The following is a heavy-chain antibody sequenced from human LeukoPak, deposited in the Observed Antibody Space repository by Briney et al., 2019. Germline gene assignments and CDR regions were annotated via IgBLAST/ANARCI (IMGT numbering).Heavy chain of an antibody. Sequence: PGGSLRLSCAASGFTFSSYGMHWVRQAPGKGLEWVAAIRSDGSDKYFADSLKGRFTISRDQSKSTMYLQMDTLRAEDTAVYYCARDSCTIKTCLDYWGQGTLVTVSS. CDR2: IRSDGSDK. J-gene: IGHJ4*02. CDR1: GFTFSSYG. V-gene: IGHV3-33*08. CDR3: ARDSCTIKTCLDY. D-gene: IGHD2-8*01.